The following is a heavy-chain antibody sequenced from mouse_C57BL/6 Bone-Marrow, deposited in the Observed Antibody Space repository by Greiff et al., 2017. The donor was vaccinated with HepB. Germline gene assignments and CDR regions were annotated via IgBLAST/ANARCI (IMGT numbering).Heavy chain of an antibody. D-gene: IGHD2-10*02. J-gene: IGHJ1*03. CDR2: INPGSGGT. Sequence: VQLQQSGAELVRPWTSVKVSCKASGYAFTNYLIEWVKQRPGQGLEWIGVINPGSGGTNDNEKFKGKATLTADKSSSTAYMQLSSLTSEDSAFYVGARKYGNYLSCWYFDVWGTGTTVTVSS. CDR3: ARKYGNYLSCWYFDV. V-gene: IGHV1-54*01. CDR1: GYAFTNYL.